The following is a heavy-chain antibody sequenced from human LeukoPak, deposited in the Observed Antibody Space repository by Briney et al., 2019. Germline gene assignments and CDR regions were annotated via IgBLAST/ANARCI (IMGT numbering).Heavy chain of an antibody. CDR1: GYTFTSYY. CDR2: INPSGGST. D-gene: IGHD2-2*01. V-gene: IGHV1-46*01. CDR3: ARDQPLPSGGFDY. Sequence: ASVKVSCKASGYTFTSYYMHWVRQAPGQGLEWMGIINPSGGSTSYAQKCQGRVTMTRDTSTSTVYMEMSSLGSEDTAVYYCARDQPLPSGGFDYWGQGTLVTVSS. J-gene: IGHJ4*02.